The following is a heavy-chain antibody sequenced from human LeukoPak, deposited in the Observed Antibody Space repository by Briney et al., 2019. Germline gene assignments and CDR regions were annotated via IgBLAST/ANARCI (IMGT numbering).Heavy chain of an antibody. D-gene: IGHD1-1*01. J-gene: IGHJ4*02. CDR1: GFTFSSYA. Sequence: GSLRLSCAASGFTFSSYAMSWVRQAPGKGLEWVSGISGSGGSTYYADSVKGRFTISRDNSKDTLYLQMNSLRAEDTAVYYCVKLRTGTATNFDYWGQGTLVTVSS. V-gene: IGHV3-23*01. CDR3: VKLRTGTATNFDY. CDR2: ISGSGGST.